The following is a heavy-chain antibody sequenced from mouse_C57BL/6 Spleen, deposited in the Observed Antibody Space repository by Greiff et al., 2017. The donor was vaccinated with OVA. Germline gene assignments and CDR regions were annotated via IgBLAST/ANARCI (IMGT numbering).Heavy chain of an antibody. Sequence: QVQLQQSGAELVMPGASVKLSCKASGYTFTSYWMHWVKQRPGQGLEWIGEIDPSDSYTNYNQKFKGKSTLTVDKSSSTAYMQLSSLTSEDSAVYYCARREGGSFAYWGQGTLVTVSA. CDR2: IDPSDSYT. V-gene: IGHV1-69*01. D-gene: IGHD1-1*02. CDR1: GYTFTSYW. J-gene: IGHJ3*01. CDR3: ARREGGSFAY.